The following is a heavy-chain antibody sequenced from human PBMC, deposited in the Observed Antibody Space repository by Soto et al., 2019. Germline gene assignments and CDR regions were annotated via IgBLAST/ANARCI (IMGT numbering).Heavy chain of an antibody. CDR3: ARAFSVSAADWFDP. J-gene: IGHJ5*02. D-gene: IGHD1-26*01. Sequence: QVQLVQSGAEVKKPGASVKVSCKASGYTFTSYAMHWVRQAPGQRLEWMGWINAGNGNTKYSQKFQGRVTITRDTAASAAYMELSSLRSEATAVYYCARAFSVSAADWFDPWGQGSLVTVSS. CDR2: INAGNGNT. V-gene: IGHV1-3*01. CDR1: GYTFTSYA.